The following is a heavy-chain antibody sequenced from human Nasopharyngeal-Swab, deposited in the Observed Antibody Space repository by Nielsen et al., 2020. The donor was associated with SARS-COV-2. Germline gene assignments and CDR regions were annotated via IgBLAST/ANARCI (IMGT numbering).Heavy chain of an antibody. J-gene: IGHJ4*02. CDR2: IYSGGSST. CDR1: GFTFSSYA. V-gene: IGHV3-23*03. CDR3: AKSKAVAGYYDY. D-gene: IGHD6-19*01. Sequence: GESLKISCAASGFTFSSYAMSWVRQAPGKGLEWASVIYSGGSSTYYADSVKGRFTISRDNSKNTLYLQMNSLRAEDTAVYYCAKSKAVAGYYDYWGQGTLVTVSS.